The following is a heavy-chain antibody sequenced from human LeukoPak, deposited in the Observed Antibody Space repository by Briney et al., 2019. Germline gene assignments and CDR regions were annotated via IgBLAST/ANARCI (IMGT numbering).Heavy chain of an antibody. CDR1: GFPFSSYA. CDR3: AKTGVLLWF. Sequence: GRSLRLSCAASGFPFSSYAMSWVSQAPGKGLEWVSAISGSGGSTYYADSVKGRVTISRDNSRNTLYLQMNSLRAEDTAVYYCAKTGVLLWFGGQGTLVTVSS. CDR2: ISGSGGST. J-gene: IGHJ4*02. D-gene: IGHD3-10*01. V-gene: IGHV3-23*01.